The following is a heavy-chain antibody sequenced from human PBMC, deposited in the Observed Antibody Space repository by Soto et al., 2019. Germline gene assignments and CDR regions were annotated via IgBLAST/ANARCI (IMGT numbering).Heavy chain of an antibody. J-gene: IGHJ3*02. Sequence: QVQLVQSGAEVKKPGASVKVSCKASGYTFTSYAMHWVRQAPGQRLEWMGWINAGNGNTKYSQKFQGRVTITRDTSARTAYMELSSLRSEDTAVYYCAREWGPYSSGWDDAFDIWGQGTMVTVSS. V-gene: IGHV1-3*01. CDR3: AREWGPYSSGWDDAFDI. D-gene: IGHD6-19*01. CDR1: GYTFTSYA. CDR2: INAGNGNT.